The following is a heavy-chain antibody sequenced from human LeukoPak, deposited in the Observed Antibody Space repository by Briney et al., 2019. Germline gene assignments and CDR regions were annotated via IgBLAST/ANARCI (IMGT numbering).Heavy chain of an antibody. CDR2: IYTSGST. D-gene: IGHD6-13*01. V-gene: IGHV4-61*02. J-gene: IGHJ4*02. Sequence: SETLSLTCVVSGGSISSGGYSWTWIRQPAGKGLEWIGRIYTSGSTNYNPSLKSRVTMSVDTSKNQFSLKLSSVTAADTAVYYCARGVIAAGGNDFDYWGQGTLVTVSS. CDR3: ARGVIAAGGNDFDY. CDR1: GGSISSGGYS.